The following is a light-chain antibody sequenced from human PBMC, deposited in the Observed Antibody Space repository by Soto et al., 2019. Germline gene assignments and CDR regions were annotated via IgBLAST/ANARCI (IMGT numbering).Light chain of an antibody. V-gene: IGKV3-20*01. J-gene: IGKJ4*01. CDR2: NTS. CDR1: QGGSTNY. CDR3: QQYGSPLT. Sequence: EIVLTQSPGTLSLSPGERATLYCRSSQGGSTNYLAWYQQKPGQAPRLLIYNTSRRATGIPDRFSGSGSGTDFTLTISRLEPEDFAVYYCQQYGSPLTFGGGTKVEI.